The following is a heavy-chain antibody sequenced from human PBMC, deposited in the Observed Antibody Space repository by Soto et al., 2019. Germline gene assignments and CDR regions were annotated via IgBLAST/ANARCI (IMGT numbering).Heavy chain of an antibody. CDR3: ARRSSGWYFDY. D-gene: IGHD6-19*01. V-gene: IGHV3-23*01. CDR2: ISGSGGST. Sequence: EVQLLESGGGLVQPGGSLRLSCAAPGFTFSNYAMNWVRQAPGKGLEWVSVISGSGGSTYYADSVQGRFTISRDNSKNTPYLQRNSLRGEDTAVYYCARRSSGWYFDYWGQGTLVTVSS. J-gene: IGHJ4*02. CDR1: GFTFSNYA.